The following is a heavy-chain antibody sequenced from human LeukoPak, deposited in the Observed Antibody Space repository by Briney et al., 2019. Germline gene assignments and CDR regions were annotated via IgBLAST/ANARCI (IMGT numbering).Heavy chain of an antibody. V-gene: IGHV4-59*12. CDR3: ASLMGSRNY. CDR1: GGSISSYY. Sequence: SETLSLTCTVSGGSISSYYWSWIRQPPXXXLEWIGYIYYSGSTNYNPSLKSRVTISVDTSKNQFSLKLSSVTAADTAVYYCASLMGSRNYWGQGTLVTVSS. CDR2: IYYSGST. D-gene: IGHD1-26*01. J-gene: IGHJ4*02.